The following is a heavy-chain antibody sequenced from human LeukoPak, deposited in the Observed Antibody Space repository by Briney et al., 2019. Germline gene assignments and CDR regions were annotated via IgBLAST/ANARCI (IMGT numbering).Heavy chain of an antibody. Sequence: PLGTLSLPPSVSGGSISGFYWGWFRPPPGGGRGWVGDFFHNGRTTYNPSLESRVTISLDTSKNQLSLNLRFVTAADTALYFCARRRAQSSGPSFYYFYMDVWGKGTTVTVSS. J-gene: IGHJ6*03. V-gene: IGHV4-59*01. CDR2: FFHNGRT. CDR1: GGSISGFY. D-gene: IGHD1-26*01. CDR3: ARRRAQSSGPSFYYFYMDV.